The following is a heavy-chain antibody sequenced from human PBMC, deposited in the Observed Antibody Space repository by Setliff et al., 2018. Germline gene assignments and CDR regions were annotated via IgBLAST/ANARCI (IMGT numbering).Heavy chain of an antibody. J-gene: IGHJ1*01. Sequence: ASVKVSCKASGYTFTSYAMHWVRQAPGQRLEWMGWINAGNGNTKYPQKFQGRVTMTRNTSISTAYMELSSLRSEDTAVYYCARDGRSAHVVVVAASSSQYFQHWGQGTLVTVSS. V-gene: IGHV1-3*01. CDR3: ARDGRSAHVVVVAASSSQYFQH. D-gene: IGHD2-15*01. CDR1: GYTFTSYA. CDR2: INAGNGNT.